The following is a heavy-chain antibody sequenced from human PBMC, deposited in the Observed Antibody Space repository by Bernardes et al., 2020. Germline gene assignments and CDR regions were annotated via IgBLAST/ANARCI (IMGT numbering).Heavy chain of an antibody. J-gene: IGHJ4*02. Sequence: GGSLRLSCAASGFTFRSSSMNWVRQAPGPGLEWVSSISSSSSYIYYADSVKGRFTISRDNAKNSLYLQMNSLRAEDTAVYYCARDETTEIDYWGQGTLVTVSS. CDR3: ARDETTEIDY. D-gene: IGHD4-4*01. CDR2: ISSSSSYI. CDR1: GFTFRSSS. V-gene: IGHV3-21*01.